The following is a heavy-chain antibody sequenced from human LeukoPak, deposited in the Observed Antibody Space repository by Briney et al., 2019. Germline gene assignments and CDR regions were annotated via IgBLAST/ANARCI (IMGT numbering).Heavy chain of an antibody. CDR1: GFTFSDHY. J-gene: IGHJ4*02. CDR2: IKNKAEGYTP. V-gene: IGHV3-72*01. Sequence: QPGGSLRLSCVASGFTFSDHYMDWVRQAPGKGLEWVGRIKNKAEGYTPEYAASVKGRFTISRDESKNSLYPQMNSLKTEDTAVYYCARAERLGPFDYWGKGTLVTVSS. D-gene: IGHD1-14*01. CDR3: ARAERLGPFDY.